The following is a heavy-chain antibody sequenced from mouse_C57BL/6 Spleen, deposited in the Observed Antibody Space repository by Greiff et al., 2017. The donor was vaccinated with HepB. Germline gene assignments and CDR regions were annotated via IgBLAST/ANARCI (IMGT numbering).Heavy chain of an antibody. CDR2: INPNNGGT. V-gene: IGHV1-26*01. CDR1: GYTFTDYY. J-gene: IGHJ3*01. Sequence: EVQLQQSGPELVKPGASVKISCKASGYTFTDYYMNWVKQSHGKSLEWIGDINPNNGGTSYNQKFKGKATLTVDKSSSTAYMELRSLTSEDSAVYYCARGGQLRLPVAYWGQGTLVTVSA. D-gene: IGHD3-2*02. CDR3: ARGGQLRLPVAY.